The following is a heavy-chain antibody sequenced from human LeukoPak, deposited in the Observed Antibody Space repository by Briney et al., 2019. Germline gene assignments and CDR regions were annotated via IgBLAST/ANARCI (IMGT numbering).Heavy chain of an antibody. CDR3: ARIVGATDFDY. J-gene: IGHJ4*02. CDR2: ISSSSSYI. D-gene: IGHD1-26*01. V-gene: IGHV3-21*01. Sequence: GGSLRLSCAASGFTFSSYSMNWVCQAPGKGLEWVSSISSSSSYIYYADSVKGRFTISRDNAKNSLYLQMNSLRAEDTAVYYCARIVGATDFDYWGQGTLVTVSS. CDR1: GFTFSSYS.